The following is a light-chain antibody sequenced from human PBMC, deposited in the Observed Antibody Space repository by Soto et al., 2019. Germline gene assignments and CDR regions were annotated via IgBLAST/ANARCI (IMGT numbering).Light chain of an antibody. CDR2: DAS. V-gene: IGKV1-33*01. CDR3: QQSSSFPLT. CDR1: QDISNY. J-gene: IGKJ3*01. Sequence: DIQMTQSPSSLSASVGDRVTITCQASQDISNYLNWYQQKPGKAPKLLIYDASNLETGVPSRFSGSGSGTDFTLTIGSLQPEDSATYYCQQSSSFPLTFGPGTKVDIK.